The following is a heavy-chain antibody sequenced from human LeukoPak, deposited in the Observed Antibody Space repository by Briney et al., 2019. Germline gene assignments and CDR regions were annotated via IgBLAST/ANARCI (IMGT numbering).Heavy chain of an antibody. Sequence: GGSLRLSCAVSGFTFSAYYMDWVRQAPGKGLEWVGRIRNKANSYTTEYAASVKGRFTISRDDSKNSLYLQMNSLKAEDTAVYYCARGVLWSGYFYFDYWGQGTLVTVSS. CDR3: ARGVLWSGYFYFDY. J-gene: IGHJ4*02. CDR2: IRNKANSYTT. D-gene: IGHD3-3*01. CDR1: GFTFSAYY. V-gene: IGHV3-72*01.